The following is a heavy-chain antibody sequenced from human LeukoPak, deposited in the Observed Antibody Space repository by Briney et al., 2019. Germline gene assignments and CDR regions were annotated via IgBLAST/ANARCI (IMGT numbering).Heavy chain of an antibody. CDR1: GFTFSNYW. CDR2: IKQDESEI. D-gene: IGHD2-8*02. J-gene: IGHJ4*02. Sequence: PGGSLRLSCAASGFTFSNYWMSWVRQSPGKGLEWVAEIKQDESEIYYVDSVKGRFTISRDNAKNSLYLQMNSLRAEDTAVYYCASGWGPMVVSYWGQGTLVTVSS. CDR3: ASGWGPMVVSY. V-gene: IGHV3-7*01.